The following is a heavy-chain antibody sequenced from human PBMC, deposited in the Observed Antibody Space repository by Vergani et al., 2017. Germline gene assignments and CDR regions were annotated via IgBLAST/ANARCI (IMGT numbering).Heavy chain of an antibody. V-gene: IGHV3-30*18. Sequence: QVQLVESGGGVVQPGRSLRLSCAASGFTFSSYGMHWVRQAPGKGLEWVAVISYDGSNKYYADSVKGRFTISRDNSKNTLYLQMNSLRAEDTAVYYCAKGYYYDSSGYYNYYYGMDVWGQGTTVTVSS. J-gene: IGHJ6*02. CDR3: AKGYYYDSSGYYNYYYGMDV. CDR1: GFTFSSYG. CDR2: ISYDGSNK. D-gene: IGHD3-22*01.